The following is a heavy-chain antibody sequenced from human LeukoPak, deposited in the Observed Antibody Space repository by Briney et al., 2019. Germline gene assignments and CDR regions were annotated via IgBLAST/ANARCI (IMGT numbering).Heavy chain of an antibody. D-gene: IGHD2-15*01. CDR1: GGSITNFY. Sequence: PSDTLSLTCTVSGGSITNFYGGWIRQSPGQGLELIGYIYYSGTTNYSPSLKSRVSISVDTSKKQFSLKLSSVTAADTAVYYCARSPGGGFDIWGQGTMVTVSS. CDR3: ARSPGGGFDI. J-gene: IGHJ3*02. CDR2: IYYSGTT. V-gene: IGHV4-59*07.